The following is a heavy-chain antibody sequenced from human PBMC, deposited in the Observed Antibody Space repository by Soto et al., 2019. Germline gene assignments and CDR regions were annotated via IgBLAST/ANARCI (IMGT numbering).Heavy chain of an antibody. CDR1: GGTFSSYA. V-gene: IGHV1-69*06. J-gene: IGHJ4*02. CDR3: AQSVAEKTKYDY. Sequence: SVKVSCKASGGTFSSYAISWVRQAPGQGLEWMGGIIPIFGTANYAQKFQGRVTITADKSTSTAYMELSSLRSEDTAVYYCAQSVAEKTKYDYWGQGTLVTVS. CDR2: IIPIFGTA. D-gene: IGHD6-19*01.